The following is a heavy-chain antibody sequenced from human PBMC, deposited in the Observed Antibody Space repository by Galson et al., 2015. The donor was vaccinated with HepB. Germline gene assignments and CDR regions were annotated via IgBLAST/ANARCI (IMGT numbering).Heavy chain of an antibody. CDR1: GYTLTELS. CDR2: FDPEDGET. CDR3: ATDLNPYGSGNRGSWFDP. Sequence: SVKVSCKVSGYTLTELSMHWVRQAPGKGLEWMGGFDPEDGETIYAQKFQGRVTMTEDTSTDTAYMELSSLRSEDTAVYYCATDLNPYGSGNRGSWFDPWGQGTLVTVSS. D-gene: IGHD3-10*01. V-gene: IGHV1-24*01. J-gene: IGHJ5*02.